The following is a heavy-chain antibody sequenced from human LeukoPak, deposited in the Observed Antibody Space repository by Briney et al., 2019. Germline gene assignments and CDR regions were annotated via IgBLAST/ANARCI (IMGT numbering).Heavy chain of an antibody. CDR3: ATDQGSSWYGGTDAFDI. J-gene: IGHJ3*02. D-gene: IGHD6-13*01. CDR1: GYTLTELS. V-gene: IGHV1-24*01. Sequence: ASVKVSCKVSGYTLTELSMHWVRQAPGKGLEWMGGFDPEDGETIYAQKFQGRVTMTEDTSTDTAYMELSSLRSEDTAVYYCATDQGSSWYGGTDAFDIWGQGTMVTVSS. CDR2: FDPEDGET.